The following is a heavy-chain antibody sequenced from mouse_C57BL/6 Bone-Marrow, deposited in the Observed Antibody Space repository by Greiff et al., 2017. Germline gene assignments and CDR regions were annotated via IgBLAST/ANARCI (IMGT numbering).Heavy chain of an antibody. CDR3: ARHTGLLYYYAMDY. J-gene: IGHJ4*01. V-gene: IGHV5-12*01. Sequence: DVHLVESGGGLVQPGGSLKLSCAASGFTFSDYYMYWVRQTPEKRLEWVAYISNGGGSTYYPDTVKGRFTISRDNAKNTLYLQMSRLKSEDTAMYYCARHTGLLYYYAMDYWGQGTSVTVSS. CDR2: ISNGGGST. D-gene: IGHD1-1*02. CDR1: GFTFSDYY.